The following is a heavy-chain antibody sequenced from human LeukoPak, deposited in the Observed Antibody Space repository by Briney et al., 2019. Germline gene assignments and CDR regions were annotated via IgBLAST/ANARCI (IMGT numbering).Heavy chain of an antibody. Sequence: SETLSLTCTVSGGSVSSWYWSWIRQPPGKGLEWIGYIYDSGNTNYNPSLKSRVTISVDTSKNQFSLKLSSVTAADTAVYYCAISIAAAGAGNYFDYWGQGTLVTVSS. J-gene: IGHJ4*02. CDR2: IYDSGNT. CDR3: AISIAAAGAGNYFDY. D-gene: IGHD6-13*01. CDR1: GGSVSSWY. V-gene: IGHV4-59*08.